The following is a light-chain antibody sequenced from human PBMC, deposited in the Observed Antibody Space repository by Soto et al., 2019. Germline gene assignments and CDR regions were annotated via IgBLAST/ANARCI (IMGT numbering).Light chain of an antibody. CDR1: QSVSSNY. CDR2: GAS. J-gene: IGKJ3*01. CDR3: QQYGSSLFT. V-gene: IGKV3-20*01. Sequence: EIVLTQSPGTLSLSPGERATLACRASQSVSSNYLAWYQQKPGQAPRLLIYGASSRVTGIPDRFSGSGSGTDFTLTISRLEPEDFAVYYCQQYGSSLFTFGPGTRVDIK.